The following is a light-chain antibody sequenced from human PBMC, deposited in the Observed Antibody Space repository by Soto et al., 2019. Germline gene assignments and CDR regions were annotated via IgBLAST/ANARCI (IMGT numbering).Light chain of an antibody. CDR3: SAYTGISTPL. V-gene: IGLV2-14*01. CDR2: DVS. CDR1: SSDVGGYNY. Sequence: QSALTQPASVSGSTGQSITISCTGTSSDVGGYNYVSWYQQHPGKAPKLMIYDVSTRPSGVSNRFSGSKSGNTASLTISGLQAEDEADYYCSAYTGISTPLFGGGTKLTVL. J-gene: IGLJ2*01.